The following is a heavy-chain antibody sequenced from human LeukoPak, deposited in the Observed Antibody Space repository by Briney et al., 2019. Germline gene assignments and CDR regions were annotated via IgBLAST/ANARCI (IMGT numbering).Heavy chain of an antibody. V-gene: IGHV4-59*08. Sequence: SETLSLTCTVSGGSISSYYWSWIRQPPGKGLEWIGYIYYSGSTNYNPSLKSRVTISVDTSKNQFSLKPSSVTAADTAVYYCARLDSSDYFDYWGQGTLVTVSS. CDR1: GGSISSYY. J-gene: IGHJ4*02. CDR3: ARLDSSDYFDY. D-gene: IGHD3-22*01. CDR2: IYYSGST.